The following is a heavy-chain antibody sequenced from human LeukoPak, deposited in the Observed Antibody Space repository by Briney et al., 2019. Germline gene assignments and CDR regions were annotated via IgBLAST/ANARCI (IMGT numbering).Heavy chain of an antibody. CDR1: GFRFSSYA. J-gene: IGHJ3*02. D-gene: IGHD1-7*01. Sequence: GGSLRLSCAASGFRFSSYAMSWVRQAPGKGLEWVSAISGSGVSTYYADSVKGRFTVSRDNSKNTLYLQMNSLRAEDTALYYCVKGCIRELPRGGFDIWGQGTMVTVSS. CDR2: ISGSGVST. CDR3: VKGCIRELPRGGFDI. V-gene: IGHV3-23*01.